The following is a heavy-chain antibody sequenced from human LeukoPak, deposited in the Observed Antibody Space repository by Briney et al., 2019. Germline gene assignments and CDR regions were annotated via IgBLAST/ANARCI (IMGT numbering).Heavy chain of an antibody. V-gene: IGHV3-30*02. CDR1: GFTFSSYG. D-gene: IGHD1-26*01. J-gene: IGHJ3*01. CDR3: ARAIGARWELLGAFDF. CDR2: IRYDGNNK. Sequence: GGSLRLSCAASGFTFSSYGMHWVRQAPGKGLEWVAFIRYDGNNKYYADSVKGRFTVSRDNSKNTLYLQMNSLRAEDTAVYYCARAIGARWELLGAFDFWGQGTMVTVSS.